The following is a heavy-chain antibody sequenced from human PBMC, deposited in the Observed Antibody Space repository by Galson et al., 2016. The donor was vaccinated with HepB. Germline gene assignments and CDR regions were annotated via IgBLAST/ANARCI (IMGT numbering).Heavy chain of an antibody. J-gene: IGHJ6*03. CDR2: ISRGSESI. V-gene: IGHV3-48*02. CDR3: ARDPQAVHYYYYMDV. CDR1: GFTFENYS. Sequence: SLRLSCAASGFTFENYSMNWVRQAPGKGLEWISYISRGSESIYYAHSVKGRFTISRDNAKKSLFLQMNSLTDEDRAVYFCARDPQAVHYYYYMDVWGEGTTVTVSS.